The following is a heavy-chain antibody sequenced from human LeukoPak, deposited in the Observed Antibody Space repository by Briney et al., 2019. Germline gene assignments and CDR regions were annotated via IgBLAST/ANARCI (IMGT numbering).Heavy chain of an antibody. V-gene: IGHV3-7*01. CDR3: ARDYGFYYYYYMDV. J-gene: IGHJ6*03. CDR1: GFTFSSYW. Sequence: GGSLRLSCAASGFTFSSYWMSWVRQAPGKGLEWVANIKQDGSEKYYVDSVKGRFTISRDNAKNSLYLQMNSLRAEDTAAYYCARDYGFYYYYYMDVWGKGTTVTVSS. D-gene: IGHD4-17*01. CDR2: IKQDGSEK.